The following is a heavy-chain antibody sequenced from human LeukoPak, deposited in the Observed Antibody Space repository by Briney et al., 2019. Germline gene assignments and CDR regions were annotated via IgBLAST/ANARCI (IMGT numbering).Heavy chain of an antibody. Sequence: GESLKISCKGSGYSFTSYWIGWVRQMPGEGLEWVGIIYPADSDTRYSPSFQGQVTISADKSITTAYLQWSSLKASDTAIYYCARTVEYCSIGTSYSSFQHWGQGTLVTVSS. D-gene: IGHD2-15*01. CDR2: IYPADSDT. CDR3: ARTVEYCSIGTSYSSFQH. CDR1: GYSFTSYW. J-gene: IGHJ1*01. V-gene: IGHV5-51*01.